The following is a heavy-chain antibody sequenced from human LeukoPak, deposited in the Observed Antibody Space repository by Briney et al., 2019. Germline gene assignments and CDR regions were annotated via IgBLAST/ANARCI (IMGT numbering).Heavy chain of an antibody. D-gene: IGHD6-19*01. Sequence: VASVKVSCKASGYSFTYHYMHWLRQAPGQGLEWMGWINPNSGGTNYAQKFQGRVTMTRDTSISTAYMELSRLRSDDTAVYYCARDTAYSSGSFDYWGQGTLVTVSS. CDR3: ARDTAYSSGSFDY. V-gene: IGHV1-2*02. CDR1: GYSFTYHY. CDR2: INPNSGGT. J-gene: IGHJ4*02.